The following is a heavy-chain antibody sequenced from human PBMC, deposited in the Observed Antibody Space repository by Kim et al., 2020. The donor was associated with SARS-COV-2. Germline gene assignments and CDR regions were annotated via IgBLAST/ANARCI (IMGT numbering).Heavy chain of an antibody. D-gene: IGHD1-20*01. CDR2: IIPIFGTA. J-gene: IGHJ4*02. CDR1: GGTFSSYA. CDR3: ASGMGPELFDY. Sequence: TVKVSCKASGGTFSSYAISWVRQAPGQGLEWMGGIIPIFGTANYAQKFQGRVTITADESTSTAYMELSSLRSEDTAVYYCASGMGPELFDYWGQGTLVTVSS. V-gene: IGHV1-69*13.